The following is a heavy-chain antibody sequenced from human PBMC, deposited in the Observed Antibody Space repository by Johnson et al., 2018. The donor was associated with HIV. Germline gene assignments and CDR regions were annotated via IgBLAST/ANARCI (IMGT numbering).Heavy chain of an antibody. Sequence: VQLVESGGGVVQPGRSLRLSCAASGFTFSSYGMHWVRQAPGKGLEWVAVIWYDGSNKYYADSVKGRFTISRDSSKNTLYLQMKSLRVEDTAVYYCARSPETGDRLWRAFDIWGHGTMVTVSS. CDR2: IWYDGSNK. CDR3: ARSPETGDRLWRAFDI. J-gene: IGHJ3*02. CDR1: GFTFSSYG. D-gene: IGHD4-17*01. V-gene: IGHV3-33*01.